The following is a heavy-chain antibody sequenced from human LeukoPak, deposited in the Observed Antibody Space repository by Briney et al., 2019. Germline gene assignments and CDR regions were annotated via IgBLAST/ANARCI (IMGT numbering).Heavy chain of an antibody. CDR1: GFTFSDYS. CDR3: ARDTTAYYYYYYMDV. Sequence: GGPLRLSCAASGFTFSDYSMNWVRQAPGKGLEWVSSISSNSAYLYYVDSLRGRFTVSRDNAKSSLSLQMNSLRAEDTAVYYCARDTTAYYYYYYMDVWGKGTTVTVSS. CDR2: ISSNSAYL. V-gene: IGHV3-21*01. D-gene: IGHD4-11*01. J-gene: IGHJ6*03.